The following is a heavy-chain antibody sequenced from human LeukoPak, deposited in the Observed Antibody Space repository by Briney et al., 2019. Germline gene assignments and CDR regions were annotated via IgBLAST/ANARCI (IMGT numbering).Heavy chain of an antibody. CDR3: ARETELDDSSIWYWGYYFDY. D-gene: IGHD6-13*01. J-gene: IGHJ4*02. CDR2: ISSSSSYI. Sequence: GGSLRLSCAASGFTFSSYSMNWVRQAPGKGLECVSSISSSSSYIYYADSVKGRFTISRDNAKNSLYLQMNSLRAEDTAVYYCARETELDDSSIWYWGYYFDYWGQGNLVTVSS. CDR1: GFTFSSYS. V-gene: IGHV3-21*01.